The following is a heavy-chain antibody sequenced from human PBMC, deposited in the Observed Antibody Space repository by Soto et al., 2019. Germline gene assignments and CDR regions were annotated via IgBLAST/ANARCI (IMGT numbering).Heavy chain of an antibody. CDR2: INHSGST. D-gene: IGHD3-10*01. J-gene: IGHJ4*02. V-gene: IGHV4-34*01. Sequence: SETLSLTCAVYGGSFSGYYWSWIRQPPGKGLEWIGEINHSGSTNYNPSLKSQVTISVDTSNNQFSLKLSSVTAEDTAVYYCTRDLVLGSGSCDSWGQGTLVTVSS. CDR3: TRDLVLGSGSCDS. CDR1: GGSFSGYY.